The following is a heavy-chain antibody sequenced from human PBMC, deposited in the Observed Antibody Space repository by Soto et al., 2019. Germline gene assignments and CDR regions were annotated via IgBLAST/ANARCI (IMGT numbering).Heavy chain of an antibody. V-gene: IGHV3-30-3*01. CDR2: ISYDGSNK. J-gene: IGHJ6*02. CDR3: ARDPPYDFWSGSYYGMDV. Sequence: GGSLRLSCAASGFTFISYGMHWVRQAPGKGLKRVAVISYDGSNKYYADSVKGRFTNSRDNSKNTLYLQMNSLRAEDTALYYCARDPPYDFWSGSYYGMDVWGQGTTVTVSS. D-gene: IGHD3-3*01. CDR1: GFTFISYG.